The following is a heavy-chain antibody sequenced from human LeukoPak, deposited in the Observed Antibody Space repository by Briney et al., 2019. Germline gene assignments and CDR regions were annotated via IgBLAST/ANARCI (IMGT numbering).Heavy chain of an antibody. CDR3: ARDQYDILTGYYIFDY. CDR1: GFTFSSYS. J-gene: IGHJ4*02. CDR2: ISSSSSYI. D-gene: IGHD3-9*01. V-gene: IGHV3-21*01. Sequence: GGSLRLSCAASGFTFSSYSMNWVRQAPGKGLEWVSSISSSSSYIYYADSVKGRFTISRDNAKNSLYLQMNSLRAEDTAVYYCARDQYDILTGYYIFDYWGQGTLVTVSS.